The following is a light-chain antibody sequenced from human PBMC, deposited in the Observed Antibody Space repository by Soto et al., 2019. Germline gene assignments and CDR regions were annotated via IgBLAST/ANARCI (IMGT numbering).Light chain of an antibody. V-gene: IGKV3-15*01. CDR1: QSVSSN. J-gene: IGKJ4*01. CDR2: GAS. Sequence: EIVMTQSPATLSVSPGERATVSCRASQSVSSNLAWYQQKPGQAPRLLIYGASTVATVIPARFSGSGSGTEFTLTISGLQSGDFADYYCHQYNNWSPHTCGGGTKVEIK. CDR3: HQYNNWSPHT.